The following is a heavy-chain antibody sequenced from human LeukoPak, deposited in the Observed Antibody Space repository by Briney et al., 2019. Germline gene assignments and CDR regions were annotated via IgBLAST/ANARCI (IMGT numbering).Heavy chain of an antibody. CDR2: ISYDGSNK. Sequence: PGGSLRLSCAASGFTFSSYGMHWVRQAPGKGLEWVAVISYDGSNKYYADSVKGRFTISRDNSKNTLYLQMNSLRAEDTAVYYCAKGGSASYYYDSSGYYLAYWGQGTLVTASS. V-gene: IGHV3-30*18. J-gene: IGHJ4*02. CDR1: GFTFSSYG. D-gene: IGHD3-22*01. CDR3: AKGGSASYYYDSSGYYLAY.